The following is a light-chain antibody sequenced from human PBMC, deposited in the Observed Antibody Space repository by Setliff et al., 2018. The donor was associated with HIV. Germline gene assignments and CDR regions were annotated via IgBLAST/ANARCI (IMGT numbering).Light chain of an antibody. CDR3: QVWDSSSDHYV. CDR1: NIGSKS. V-gene: IGLV3-21*04. Sequence: SYALTQPPSVSVAPGKTARITCGGSNIGSKSVHWHQQKPGQAPVLVIYYDSDRPSGIPERFSGSNSGNTATLTISRVEAGDEADYYCQVWDSSSDHYVFGTGTKVTVL. CDR2: YDS. J-gene: IGLJ1*01.